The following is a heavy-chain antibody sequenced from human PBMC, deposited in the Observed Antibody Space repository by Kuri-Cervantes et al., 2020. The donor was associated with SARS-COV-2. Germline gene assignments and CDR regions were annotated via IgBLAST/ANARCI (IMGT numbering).Heavy chain of an antibody. J-gene: IGHJ6*03. CDR2: IKSKTDGGTT. Sequence: GESLKISCTASGFTFGDYAMSWVRQAPGKGLEWVGRIKSKTDGGTTDYAAPVKGRFTISRDDSKNTLYLQMNSLKTEDTAVYYCTTDPGGSYAYYYYYMDVWGKGTTVTVSS. D-gene: IGHD1-26*01. CDR3: TTDPGGSYAYYYYYMDV. V-gene: IGHV3-15*01. CDR1: GFTFGDYA.